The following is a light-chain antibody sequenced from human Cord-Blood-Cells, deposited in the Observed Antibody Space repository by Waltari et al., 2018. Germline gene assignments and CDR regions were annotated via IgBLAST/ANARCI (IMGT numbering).Light chain of an antibody. CDR3: QQYGSSYT. CDR2: GAA. V-gene: IGKV3-20*01. Sequence: EIVLTQSPCTLSLSPVQRAPLSCRASQSVSSSYLAWYEQKPGQAPRLLIYGAASRATGIPDRFSGSGSGTDFTLTIRRLETEEFAVYYCQQYGSSYTFGQGTKLESK. CDR1: QSVSSSY. J-gene: IGKJ2*01.